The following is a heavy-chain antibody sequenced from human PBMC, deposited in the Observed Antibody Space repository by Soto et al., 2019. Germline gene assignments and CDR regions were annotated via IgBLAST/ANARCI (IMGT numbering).Heavy chain of an antibody. Sequence: PLETLSLTCTVSGGSISSGGYYWSWIRQHPGKGLEWIGYIYYSGSTYYNPSLKSRVTISVDTSKNQFSLKLSSVTAADTAVYYCARVFSGAYFDYWGQGTLVTVSS. D-gene: IGHD3-3*01. J-gene: IGHJ4*02. CDR3: ARVFSGAYFDY. CDR1: GGSISSGGYY. CDR2: IYYSGST. V-gene: IGHV4-31*03.